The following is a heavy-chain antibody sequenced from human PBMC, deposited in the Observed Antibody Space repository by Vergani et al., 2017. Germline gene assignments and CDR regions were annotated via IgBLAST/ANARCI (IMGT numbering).Heavy chain of an antibody. CDR3: AKGGVSYYDSSGYRGDAFDI. Sequence: EVQLLESGGGLVQPGGSLRLSCAASGFTFSSYAMSWVRQAPGKGLEWVSAISGSGGSTYSADSVKGRFTISRDNSTNTLYLQMNSLGAEDTAVYYCAKGGVSYYDSSGYRGDAFDIWGQGTMVTVSS. J-gene: IGHJ3*02. D-gene: IGHD3-22*01. CDR2: ISGSGGST. CDR1: GFTFSSYA. V-gene: IGHV3-23*01.